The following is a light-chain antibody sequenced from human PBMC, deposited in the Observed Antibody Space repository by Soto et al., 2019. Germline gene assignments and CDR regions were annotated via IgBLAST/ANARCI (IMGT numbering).Light chain of an antibody. CDR1: QSVSSY. J-gene: IGKJ5*01. CDR3: QQRSNWPPT. Sequence: EIVLTQSPATLSLSPGERATLSCRASQSVSSYLAWYQQKLGQAPRLLIYDASNRATVIPARFSCSGSGTDFTLTISSLEPEDFAVYYCQQRSNWPPTFGQGTRLEIK. CDR2: DAS. V-gene: IGKV3-11*01.